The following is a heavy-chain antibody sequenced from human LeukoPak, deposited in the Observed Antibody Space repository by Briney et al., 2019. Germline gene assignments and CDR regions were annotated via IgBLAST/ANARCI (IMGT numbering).Heavy chain of an antibody. CDR2: INHSGST. Sequence: PSETLSLTCAVYGRSFSGYYWSWIRQPPGKGLEWIGEINHSGSTNYNPSLKSRVSMSVDTSKNQFSLKLSSVTAADTAVYYCARDSGTTGEVKFDPWGQGTLVTVSS. D-gene: IGHD3-10*01. CDR1: GRSFSGYY. CDR3: ARDSGTTGEVKFDP. J-gene: IGHJ5*02. V-gene: IGHV4-34*01.